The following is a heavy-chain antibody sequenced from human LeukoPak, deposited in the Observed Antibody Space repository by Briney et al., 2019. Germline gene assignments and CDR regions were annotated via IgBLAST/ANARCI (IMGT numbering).Heavy chain of an antibody. CDR2: INHSGST. V-gene: IGHV4-34*01. D-gene: IGHD5-12*01. Sequence: SETLSLTCAVYGGSFSGYYWSWIRQPPGKGLEWIGEINHSGSTNYNPSLKSRVTISVDTSKNQFSLKLSSVTAADTAVYYCARGPPNIVATILDIFDYWGQGTLVTVSS. CDR3: ARGPPNIVATILDIFDY. CDR1: GGSFSGYY. J-gene: IGHJ4*02.